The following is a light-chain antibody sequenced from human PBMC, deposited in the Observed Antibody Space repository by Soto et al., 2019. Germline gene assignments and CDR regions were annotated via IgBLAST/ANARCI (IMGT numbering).Light chain of an antibody. Sequence: DIVLTQSPGTLSLSPGERATLYCRASQSVSSNHLAWYQQKPGQAPRLLIYGGSSRATGIPVRFSGSGSETDFTLTITRLEPEDFAVYYCQQYGSSPLWTFGQGTKVEIK. CDR2: GGS. V-gene: IGKV3-20*01. J-gene: IGKJ1*01. CDR1: QSVSSNH. CDR3: QQYGSSPLWT.